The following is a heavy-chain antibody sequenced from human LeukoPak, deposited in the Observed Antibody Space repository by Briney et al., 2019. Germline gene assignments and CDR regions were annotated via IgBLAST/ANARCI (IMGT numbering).Heavy chain of an antibody. V-gene: IGHV3-33*01. J-gene: IGHJ4*02. Sequence: GRSLKLSCAASGFDFSDYAMHWVRQSPAKGLEWVAVIWYDGSETYSADSVKGRFTISRDNSKNTLYLQMTSLRVDDTAVYYCARDLRSGTTSAFDHWGQGTLVIVSS. CDR1: GFDFSDYA. CDR2: IWYDGSET. CDR3: ARDLRSGTTSAFDH. D-gene: IGHD1-1*01.